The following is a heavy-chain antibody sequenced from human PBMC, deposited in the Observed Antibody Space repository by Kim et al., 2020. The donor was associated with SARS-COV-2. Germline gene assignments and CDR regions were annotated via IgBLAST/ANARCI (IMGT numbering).Heavy chain of an antibody. D-gene: IGHD2-21*01. V-gene: IGHV1-8*01. CDR1: GYTFTSYD. CDR2: MNPNSGNT. CDR3: ARGHLKSIVVVIAPRPYYYYMDV. J-gene: IGHJ6*03. Sequence: ASVKVSCKASGYTFTSYDINWVRQATGQGLEWMGWMNPNSGNTGYAQKFQGRVTMTRNTSISTAYMELSSLRSEDTAVYYCARGHLKSIVVVIAPRPYYYYMDVWCKGTMVTASS.